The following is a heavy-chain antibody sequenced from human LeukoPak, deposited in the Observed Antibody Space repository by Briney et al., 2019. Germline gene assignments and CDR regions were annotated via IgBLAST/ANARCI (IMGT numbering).Heavy chain of an antibody. J-gene: IGHJ4*02. D-gene: IGHD6-6*01. Sequence: GGSLRLSCAASGFTFSRYSMNWVRQAPGKGLEWVSSMSVSSGLIYYAESVKGRFTVSRDNAKNSLYLQMNSLRADDTAVHYCAREFEYSASGAGYWGQGTLVTVSS. CDR2: MSVSSGLI. V-gene: IGHV3-21*01. CDR3: AREFEYSASGAGY. CDR1: GFTFSRYS.